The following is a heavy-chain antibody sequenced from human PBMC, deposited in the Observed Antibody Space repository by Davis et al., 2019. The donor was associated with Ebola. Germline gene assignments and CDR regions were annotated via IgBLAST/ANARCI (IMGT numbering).Heavy chain of an antibody. CDR3: AKDTSNIWFDV. J-gene: IGHJ3*01. V-gene: IGHV3-30-3*01. CDR1: GFTFSRYG. CDR2: ISSDGSNE. D-gene: IGHD1-26*01. Sequence: PGGSLRLSCAASGFTFSRYGMHWVRQAPGKGLEWTALISSDGSNEHYADSVKGRFTISRDNSKNTLYLQMNGLRVEDTAIYYCAKDTSNIWFDVWGQGTMVTVSS.